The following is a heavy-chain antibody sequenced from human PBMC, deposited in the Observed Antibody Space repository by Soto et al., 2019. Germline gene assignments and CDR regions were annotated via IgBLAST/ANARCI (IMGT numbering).Heavy chain of an antibody. CDR1: GDSISSNY. J-gene: IGHJ4*02. Sequence: PSETLSLTCTVSGDSISSNYWSWIRQPAGKGLEWLGRVHASGTTNYNPSLKSRVTMSLDTSKNHFSLKLSSVTAADTAVYYCARAPTQWLAFFDYWGQGTLVTVSS. CDR2: VHASGTT. D-gene: IGHD6-19*01. V-gene: IGHV4-4*07. CDR3: ARAPTQWLAFFDY.